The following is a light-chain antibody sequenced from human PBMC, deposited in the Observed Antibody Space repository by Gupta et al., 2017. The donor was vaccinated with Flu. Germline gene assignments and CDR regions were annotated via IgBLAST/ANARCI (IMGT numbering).Light chain of an antibody. J-gene: IGKJ1*01. Sequence: DFQITQSPSTLSASVGDRVTITCRASQTIKSWLAWFQRKPGEAPKLLIYKASTLQTGAPSRFSGSGSGTEFTLTISSLQPDDFATYYCQQYYGPWTFGQGTKVEIK. CDR3: QQYYGPWT. V-gene: IGKV1-5*03. CDR2: KAS. CDR1: QTIKSW.